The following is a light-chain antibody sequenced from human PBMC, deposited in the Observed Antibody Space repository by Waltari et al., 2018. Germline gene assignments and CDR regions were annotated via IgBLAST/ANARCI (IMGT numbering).Light chain of an antibody. CDR2: AAS. J-gene: IGKJ2*01. Sequence: AIRITQSPSSLSASTGDRVTITCRARHGISSYLAWYQQKPGKAPNLLIYAASTLQSGVPSRFSGSGSGTDFTLTISCLQSEDFATYYCQQYYSYLTFGQGTKLEIK. CDR3: QQYYSYLT. CDR1: HGISSY. V-gene: IGKV1-8*01.